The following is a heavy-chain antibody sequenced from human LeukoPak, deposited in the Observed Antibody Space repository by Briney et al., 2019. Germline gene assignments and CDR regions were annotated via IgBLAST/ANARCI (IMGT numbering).Heavy chain of an antibody. J-gene: IGHJ3*02. CDR1: GGSISSSSYY. Sequence: SETLSLTCTVSGGSISSSSYYWGWIRQPPGKGLEWIGSIYYSGSTYYNPSLKSRVTISLDTSKNQFSLKLSSVTAADTAVYYCARDHSSSSWMDSFEIWGPGTKVTVSS. V-gene: IGHV4-39*07. D-gene: IGHD6-6*01. CDR2: IYYSGST. CDR3: ARDHSSSSWMDSFEI.